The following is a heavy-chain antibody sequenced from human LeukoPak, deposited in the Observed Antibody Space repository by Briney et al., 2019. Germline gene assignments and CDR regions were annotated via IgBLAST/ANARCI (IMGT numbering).Heavy chain of an antibody. V-gene: IGHV4-39*07. D-gene: IGHD2/OR15-2a*01. CDR3: ARGGIVIVPPAQGAIMDPDWYFDL. CDR1: GGSISSSSYY. Sequence: PSETLSLTCTVSGGSISSSSYYWGWIRQPPGKGLEWIGSIYYSGSTYYNPSPKSRVTISVDTSKNQFSLKLSSVTAADTAVYYCARGGIVIVPPAQGAIMDPDWYFDLWGRGTLVTVSS. CDR2: IYYSGST. J-gene: IGHJ2*01.